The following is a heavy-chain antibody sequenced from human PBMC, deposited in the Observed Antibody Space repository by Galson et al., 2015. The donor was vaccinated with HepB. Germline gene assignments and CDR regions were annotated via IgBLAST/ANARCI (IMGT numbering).Heavy chain of an antibody. V-gene: IGHV3-48*01. J-gene: IGHJ3*02. CDR2: ISASGGTE. CDR1: GFTFSSHS. CDR3: ARAIYGDWGSDAFDI. Sequence: SLRLSCAASGFTFSSHSMNWVRQTPGKGLEWIAYISASGGTEYYADSVKGRFTISRESATNSVSLQMNSLRADDSAVYYCARAIYGDWGSDAFDIWGQGTMVTVSS. D-gene: IGHD4-17*01.